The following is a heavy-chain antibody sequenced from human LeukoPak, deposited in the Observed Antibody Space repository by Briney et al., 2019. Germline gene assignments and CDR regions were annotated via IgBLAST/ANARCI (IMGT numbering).Heavy chain of an antibody. D-gene: IGHD3-16*02. V-gene: IGHV4-39*01. J-gene: IGHJ3*02. CDR2: IYYSGST. Sequence: SETLSLTCTVSGGSISSSSYYWGWIRQPPGKGLEWIGSIYYSGSTYYNPSLKSRVTISVDTSKNQFSLKLSSVTAADTAVYYCARAPRVRLRRAFDIWGQGTMVTVSS. CDR3: ARAPRVRLRRAFDI. CDR1: GGSISSSSYY.